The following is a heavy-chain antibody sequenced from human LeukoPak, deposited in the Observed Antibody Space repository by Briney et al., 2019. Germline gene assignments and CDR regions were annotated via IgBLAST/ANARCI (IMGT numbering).Heavy chain of an antibody. Sequence: GGSLRLSCAASGFTLSSYGMIWVRQAPGKGLEWVSIISAGGGSTHYADSVKGGFTISRDNSRNTLYLQMSTLRLEDTAVYYCAKGGSGSYYEFQYWGQGTLVTVSS. V-gene: IGHV3-23*01. CDR2: ISAGGGST. J-gene: IGHJ4*02. CDR3: AKGGSGSYYEFQY. D-gene: IGHD3-10*01. CDR1: GFTLSSYG.